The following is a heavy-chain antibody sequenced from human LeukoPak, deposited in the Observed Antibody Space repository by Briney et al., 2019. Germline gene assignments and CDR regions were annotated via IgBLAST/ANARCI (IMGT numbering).Heavy chain of an antibody. D-gene: IGHD3-3*01. Sequence: GGSLGLSCSASGFTFSSYAMTWVRQAPGKGLEWVSTISGRGDLEFYTESVKGRFTISRDHSKNTVHLQMDSLRAKDTAIYYCARERDFWSGYPIDHYYYMDVWGKGTTVTVTS. J-gene: IGHJ6*03. CDR2: ISGRGDLE. CDR1: GFTFSSYA. V-gene: IGHV3-23*01. CDR3: ARERDFWSGYPIDHYYYMDV.